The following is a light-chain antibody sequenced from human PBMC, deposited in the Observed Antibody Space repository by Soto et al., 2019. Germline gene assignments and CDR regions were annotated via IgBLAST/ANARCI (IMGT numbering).Light chain of an antibody. Sequence: QPVLTQPASVSGSPGQSITISCTGTSSDVGTSKYVSWYQQYPGEAPKLMIYEVANRPSGVSNRFSGSKSGNTASLTISGLQAEDEADYYCCSYTSGTSVLFGGGTKLTVL. CDR2: EVA. CDR3: CSYTSGTSVL. J-gene: IGLJ2*01. V-gene: IGLV2-14*01. CDR1: SSDVGTSKY.